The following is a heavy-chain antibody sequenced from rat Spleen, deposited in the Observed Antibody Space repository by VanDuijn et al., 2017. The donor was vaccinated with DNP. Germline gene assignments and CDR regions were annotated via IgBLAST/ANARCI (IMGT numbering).Heavy chain of an antibody. Sequence: QVQLRESGPGLVQPSQTLSLACTVSGFSLTTYSVSWVRQPPGKGLEWIASMSSGGSTYYNSGLKSRLRISRDISKAQVFLKVNSPQTEDSAIYFCAREDTMMVVGYLDYWGRGVMVTVSS. D-gene: IGHD1-12*02. CDR1: GFSLTTYS. CDR3: AREDTMMVVGYLDY. V-gene: IGHV2-6*01. J-gene: IGHJ2*01. CDR2: MSSGGST.